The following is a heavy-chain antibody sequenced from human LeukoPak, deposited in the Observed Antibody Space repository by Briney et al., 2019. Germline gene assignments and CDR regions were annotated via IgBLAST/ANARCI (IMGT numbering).Heavy chain of an antibody. D-gene: IGHD3-10*01. V-gene: IGHV1-24*01. CDR2: FDPEDDET. CDR1: GYTLTELS. CDR3: ATVGFLVGGSGSYYHFDY. J-gene: IGHJ4*02. Sequence: ASVKVSCKVSGYTLTELSMHWVRQAPGKGLEWMGGFDPEDDETIYAQKFQGRVTMTEDTSTDTAYMELSSLRSEDTAVYYCATVGFLVGGSGSYYHFDYWGQGTLVTVSS.